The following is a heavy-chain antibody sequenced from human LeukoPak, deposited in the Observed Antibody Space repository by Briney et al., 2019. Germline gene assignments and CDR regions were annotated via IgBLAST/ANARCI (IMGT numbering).Heavy chain of an antibody. D-gene: IGHD3-9*01. CDR3: ARFRLTSLDILTGKDAFDI. J-gene: IGHJ3*02. CDR1: GGTFSSYA. V-gene: IGHV1-69*04. CDR2: IIPILGIA. Sequence: LGASVKVSCKASGGTFSSYAISWVRQAPGQGLEWMGRIIPILGIANYAQKFQGRVTITADKSTSTAYMELSSLRSEDTAVYYCARFRLTSLDILTGKDAFDIWGQGTMVTVSS.